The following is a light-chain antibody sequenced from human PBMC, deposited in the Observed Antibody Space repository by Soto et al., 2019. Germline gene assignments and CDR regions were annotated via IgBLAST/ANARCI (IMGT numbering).Light chain of an antibody. Sequence: IQMTHSPSSLSASVGDRATITFRSSQGIGNDLDWYQQIPGKAPKLLIYAASISQSGVPSRFSGGGSGTDFTLTISSLQSEDFAVYYCQQHNNWPPWTFGKGTKVDIK. V-gene: IGKV1-6*01. CDR2: AAS. CDR3: QQHNNWPPWT. J-gene: IGKJ1*01. CDR1: QGIGND.